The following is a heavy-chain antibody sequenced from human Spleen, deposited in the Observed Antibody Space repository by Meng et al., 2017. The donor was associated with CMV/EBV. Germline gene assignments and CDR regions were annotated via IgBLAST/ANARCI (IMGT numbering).Heavy chain of an antibody. J-gene: IGHJ4*02. CDR1: GFSFNEFG. CDR2: ISFDGSDK. Sequence: SGFSFNEFGMHWVRQAPGKGLEWVALISFDGSDKYYGDLMKGRFTVSRDDSKNTVYLEMNSLRPEDTAVYYCVRDPKYGSSYFFDYWGQGTLVTVSS. D-gene: IGHD6-19*01. CDR3: VRDPKYGSSYFFDY. V-gene: IGHV3-30*19.